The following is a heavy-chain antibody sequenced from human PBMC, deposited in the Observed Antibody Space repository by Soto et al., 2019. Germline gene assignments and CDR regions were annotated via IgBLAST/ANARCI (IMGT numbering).Heavy chain of an antibody. CDR2: VNHSGST. D-gene: IGHD5-18*01. CDR3: TGARGYSYGYEF. CDR1: AGSFSRYY. Sequence: PSETLSLTCGVFAGSFSRYYWSWIRQPPGKGLERIGEVNHSGSTNHNPSLKSRTTISVDTSKNQVSLKLSSVTAADTAVYYCTGARGYSYGYEFWGQGALVTVYS. J-gene: IGHJ4*02. V-gene: IGHV4-34*04.